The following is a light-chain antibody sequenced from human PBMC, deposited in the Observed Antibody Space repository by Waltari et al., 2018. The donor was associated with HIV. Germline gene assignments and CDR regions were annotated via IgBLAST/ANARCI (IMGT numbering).Light chain of an antibody. J-gene: IGKJ4*01. CDR1: QDLLHN. V-gene: IGKV1-9*01. CDR3: QQFNGDDFT. Sequence: DIQLPQSPSFLSASVRDRVTITCRSSQDLLHNLAWYQQKPGKVPKLLIYEASTLHSGAPSRFSGSGSGTEFTLTITSLQPEDFATYYCQQFNGDDFTFGSGTKVEIK. CDR2: EAS.